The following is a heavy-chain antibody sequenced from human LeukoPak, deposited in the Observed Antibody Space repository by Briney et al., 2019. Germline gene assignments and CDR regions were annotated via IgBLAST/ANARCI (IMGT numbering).Heavy chain of an antibody. CDR3: ARNGPSSSSFPGGACDI. Sequence: SETLSLACTVSGDSISSGNYWGWIRQPPGKGLEWIGSIFHTGSTYFNLSLKSRVTISVDTSKNQFSLKPSSVTAADTAVYYCARNGPSSSSFPGGACDIWGQGTMVTVSS. D-gene: IGHD6-13*01. J-gene: IGHJ3*02. CDR2: IFHTGST. CDR1: GDSISSGNY. V-gene: IGHV4-38-2*02.